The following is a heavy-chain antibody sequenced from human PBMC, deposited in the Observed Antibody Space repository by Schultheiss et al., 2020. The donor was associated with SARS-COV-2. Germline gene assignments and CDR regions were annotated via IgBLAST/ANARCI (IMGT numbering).Heavy chain of an antibody. V-gene: IGHV4-59*01. J-gene: IGHJ4*02. D-gene: IGHD3-22*01. Sequence: SQTLSLTCTVSGDSISSYYWSWIRQPPGKGLEWIGYIYYSGSTNYNPSLKSRVTISVHTSKKQFSLKLISVTAEDTAVYYCARGDSSGTPSTWGQGTLVTVSS. CDR1: GDSISSYY. CDR2: IYYSGST. CDR3: ARGDSSGTPST.